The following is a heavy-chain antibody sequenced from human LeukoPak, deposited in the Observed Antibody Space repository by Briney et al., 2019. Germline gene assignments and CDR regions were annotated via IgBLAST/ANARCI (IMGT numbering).Heavy chain of an antibody. CDR2: IRYDGNNK. J-gene: IGHJ4*02. CDR1: GFTFSSYG. Sequence: PGGSLRLSCAASGFTFSSYGMHWVRRAPGKGLEWVAFIRYDGNNKYYADSVKGRFTISRDNSKNTLYLQMNSLRAEDTAVYYCAKDSSGYRYYFDYWGQGTLVTVSS. CDR3: AKDSSGYRYYFDY. D-gene: IGHD3-22*01. V-gene: IGHV3-30*02.